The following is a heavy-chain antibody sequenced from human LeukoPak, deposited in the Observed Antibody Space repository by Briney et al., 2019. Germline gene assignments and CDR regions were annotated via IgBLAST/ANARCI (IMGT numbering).Heavy chain of an antibody. V-gene: IGHV3-53*01. Sequence: PGGSLRLSCVDLGGRRIIKKKSWVRQAPGKGLEWVSLIYSSGAIRYADSVKGRFTISRDSSKNTLFLQMNDLTVEDTARYYCARRPGNWGQGILVTVSS. D-gene: IGHD1-14*01. CDR2: IYSSGAI. J-gene: IGHJ4*02. CDR1: GRRIIKK. CDR3: ARRPGN.